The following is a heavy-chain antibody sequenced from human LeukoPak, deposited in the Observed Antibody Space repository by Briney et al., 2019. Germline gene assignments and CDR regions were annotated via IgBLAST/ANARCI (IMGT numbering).Heavy chain of an antibody. V-gene: IGHV1-2*02. D-gene: IGHD4-17*01. CDR1: GYTFTGYY. CDR2: INPKNGGT. CDR3: ARDSADYGDYDY. J-gene: IGHJ4*02. Sequence: ASVKVSCKASGYTFTGYYLHWVRQAPGQGLEWMGWINPKNGGTNYAQKFQGRVTMTRDTSTSTVYMELSSLRSEDTAVYYCARDSADYGDYDYWGQGTLVTVSS.